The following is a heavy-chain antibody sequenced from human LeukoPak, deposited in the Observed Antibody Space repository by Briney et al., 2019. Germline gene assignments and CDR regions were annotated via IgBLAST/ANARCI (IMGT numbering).Heavy chain of an antibody. Sequence: PGRSLRLSCAASGFTFSSYGMHWVRQAPGKGLEWVADIWYDGSRTYYADSVKGRFTISRDNSRNTLYLQMNSLRAEDTAVYYCAREDGYSSGWAHRKRGYFDYWGQGTLVTVSS. J-gene: IGHJ4*02. D-gene: IGHD6-19*01. CDR2: IWYDGSRT. CDR1: GFTFSSYG. V-gene: IGHV3-33*01. CDR3: AREDGYSSGWAHRKRGYFDY.